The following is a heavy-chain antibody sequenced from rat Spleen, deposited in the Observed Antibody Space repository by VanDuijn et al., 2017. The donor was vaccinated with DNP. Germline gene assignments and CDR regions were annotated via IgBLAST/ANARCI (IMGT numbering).Heavy chain of an antibody. CDR3: ARGSGTYYWYFDF. D-gene: IGHD5-1*01. CDR1: GFSFSDFG. V-gene: IGHV5S13*01. Sequence: EVQLVESGGDLVQPGRSLKVSCTASGFSFSDFGMAWVRQAPTGGLEWVASIDSGGGSTYYPDSVKGRFTISRDNAESTLYLQMNSLKSEDTATYFCARGSGTYYWYFDFWGPGTMVTVSS. CDR2: IDSGGGST. J-gene: IGHJ1*01.